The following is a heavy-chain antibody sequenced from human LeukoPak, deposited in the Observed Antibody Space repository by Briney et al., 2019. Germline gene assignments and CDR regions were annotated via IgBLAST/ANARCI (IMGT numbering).Heavy chain of an antibody. CDR2: IYTSGST. J-gene: IGHJ5*02. CDR3: ARDAAPRYSSGWYWFDP. V-gene: IGHV4-61*02. Sequence: SQTLSLTCTVSGGSISSGGYYWSWIRQHPGKGLEWIGRIYTSGSTNYNPSLKSRVTISVDTSKNQFSLKLSSVTAADTAVYYCARDAAPRYSSGWYWFDPWGQGTLVTVSS. CDR1: GGSISSGGYY. D-gene: IGHD6-19*01.